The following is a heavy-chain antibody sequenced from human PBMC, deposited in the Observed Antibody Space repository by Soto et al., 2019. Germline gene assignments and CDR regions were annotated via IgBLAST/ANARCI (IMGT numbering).Heavy chain of an antibody. D-gene: IGHD5-18*01. J-gene: IGHJ6*02. CDR2: IYYSGST. Sequence: PSVTLSHTCTVADGSISSYYWSCIRKPPGKGLEWIGYIYYSGSTNYNPSLKSRVTISVDTSKNQFSLKLSSVTAADTAVYYCARDRGYSYGSYYYGMDVWGQGTTVTVSS. CDR3: ARDRGYSYGSYYYGMDV. V-gene: IGHV4-59*01. CDR1: DGSISSYY.